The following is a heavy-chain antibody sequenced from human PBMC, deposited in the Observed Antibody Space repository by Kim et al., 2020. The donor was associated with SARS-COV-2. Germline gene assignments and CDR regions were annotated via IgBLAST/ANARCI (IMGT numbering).Heavy chain of an antibody. Sequence: SETLSLTCTVSGGSISSYYWSWIRQPPGKGLEWIGYIYYSGSTNYNPSLKSRVTISVDTSKNQFSLKLSSVTAADTAVYYCARHGPGVVPAAIPDYYYYMDVWGKGTTVTVSS. CDR2: IYYSGST. J-gene: IGHJ6*03. CDR3: ARHGPGVVPAAIPDYYYYMDV. V-gene: IGHV4-59*08. D-gene: IGHD2-2*02. CDR1: GGSISSYY.